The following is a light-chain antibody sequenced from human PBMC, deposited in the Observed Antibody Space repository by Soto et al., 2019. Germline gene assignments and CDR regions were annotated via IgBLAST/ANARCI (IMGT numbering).Light chain of an antibody. CDR1: QSISTY. J-gene: IGKJ1*01. V-gene: IGKV1-39*01. CDR3: QQTYSTPRA. Sequence: DIQMTQSPSSLSASVGDRVTISCRASQSISTYLNWYQQKPGTAPKLLIYRASSVKSGVPSRFSGSGSGTDFTLTISSLQPEDFATYYCQQTYSTPRAFGQGTKVDI. CDR2: RAS.